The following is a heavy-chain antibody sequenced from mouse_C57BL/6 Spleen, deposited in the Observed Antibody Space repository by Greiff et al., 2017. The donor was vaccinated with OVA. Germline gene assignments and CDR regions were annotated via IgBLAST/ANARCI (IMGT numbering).Heavy chain of an antibody. Sequence: QVQLKESGAELVKPGASVKISCKASGYAFSSYWMNWVKQRPGKGLEWIGQIYPGDGDTNYNGKFKGKATLTADKSSSTAYMQLSSLTSEDSAVYFCASRGVGARGDYFDYGGQGTTLTVSS. V-gene: IGHV1-80*01. CDR3: ASRGVGARGDYFDY. CDR1: GYAFSSYW. J-gene: IGHJ2*01. CDR2: IYPGDGDT. D-gene: IGHD1-1*01.